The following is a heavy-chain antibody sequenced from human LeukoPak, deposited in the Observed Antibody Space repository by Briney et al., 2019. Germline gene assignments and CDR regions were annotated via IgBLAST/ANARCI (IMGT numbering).Heavy chain of an antibody. D-gene: IGHD5-12*01. CDR2: IWCDGSNK. CDR3: ARAANVDIVATTHFDY. J-gene: IGHJ4*02. V-gene: IGHV3-33*01. Sequence: GRSLRLSCAASGFTFSSYGMHWVRQAPGKGLEWVAVIWCDGSNKYYADSVKGRFTISRDNSKNTLYLQMNSLRAEDTAVYYCARAANVDIVATTHFDYWGQGTLVTVSS. CDR1: GFTFSSYG.